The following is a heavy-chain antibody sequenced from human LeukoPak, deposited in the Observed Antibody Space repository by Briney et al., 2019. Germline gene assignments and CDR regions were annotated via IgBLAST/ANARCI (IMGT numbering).Heavy chain of an antibody. CDR2: GSDSGGT. D-gene: IGHD3-3*01. Sequence: PSETLSLTCAVYGESLHGHYWSWIRQSPGKGLEWIGEGSDSGGTKFNPSLKSRVTISADMSKNQFSLKLSSVTAADTAVYHCAKNGQSGFSFDPWGQGTLVTVPS. CDR1: GESLHGHY. CDR3: AKNGQSGFSFDP. J-gene: IGHJ5*02. V-gene: IGHV4-34*01.